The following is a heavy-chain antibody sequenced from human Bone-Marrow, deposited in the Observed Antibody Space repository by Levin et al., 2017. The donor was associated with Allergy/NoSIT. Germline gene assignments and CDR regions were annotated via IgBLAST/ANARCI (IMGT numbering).Heavy chain of an antibody. J-gene: IGHJ4*02. D-gene: IGHD3-10*01. CDR1: GGSIRSFY. CDR2: VYYSGIT. CDR3: ARLSPVWFGELLSPNFDY. V-gene: IGHV4-59*08. Sequence: AGGSLRLSCTVSGGSIRSFYWSWIRQPPGKGLEWIGYVYYSGITNYNPSLKSRVTISVDTSKNQFSLKLSSVTAADTAVYYCARLSPVWFGELLSPNFDYWGQGTLVTVSS.